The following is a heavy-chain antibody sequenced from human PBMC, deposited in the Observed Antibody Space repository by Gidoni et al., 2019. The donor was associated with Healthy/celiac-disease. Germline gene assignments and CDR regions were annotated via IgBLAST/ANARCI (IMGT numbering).Heavy chain of an antibody. CDR2: IYYSGST. J-gene: IGHJ4*02. V-gene: IGHV4-39*01. D-gene: IGHD3-3*01. CDR3: ATFTLRFLEWLSN. CDR1: GASISSSSYY. Sequence: QLQLQASGPGLVKPSETLSLTCTFSGASISSSSYYWGWIRQPPGKGLEWIGSIYYSGSTYYNPSLKSRVTISVDTSKNQFSLKLSSVTAADTAVYYCATFTLRFLEWLSNWGQGTLVTVSS.